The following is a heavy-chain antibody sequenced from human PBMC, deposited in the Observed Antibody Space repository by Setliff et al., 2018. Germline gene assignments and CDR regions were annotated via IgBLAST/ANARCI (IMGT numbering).Heavy chain of an antibody. CDR3: ARGGGVAAAAWFDP. Sequence: SETLSLTCTVSGGSIRNYYWSWIRQPPGKGLEWIGYIYYSGNTNYNPSLKSRVTISVDTSKNQFSLKLSSVTTADTAVYYCARGGGVAAAAWFDPWGQGTLVTVSS. CDR1: GGSIRNYY. CDR2: IYYSGNT. D-gene: IGHD6-13*01. J-gene: IGHJ5*02. V-gene: IGHV4-59*01.